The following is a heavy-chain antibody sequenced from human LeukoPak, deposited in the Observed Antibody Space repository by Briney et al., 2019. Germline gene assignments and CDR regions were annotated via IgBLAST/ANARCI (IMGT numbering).Heavy chain of an antibody. CDR3: ARDYVWGSDRYTDY. D-gene: IGHD3-16*02. J-gene: IGHJ4*02. CDR1: GFTFSSYW. Sequence: PGGSLRLSCAASGFTFSSYWMSWVRQAPGKGLEWVANIKQDGSEKYYVDSVKGRFTISRDNAKNSLYLQMNSLRAEDTAVYYRARDYVWGSDRYTDYWGQGTLVTVSS. CDR2: IKQDGSEK. V-gene: IGHV3-7*05.